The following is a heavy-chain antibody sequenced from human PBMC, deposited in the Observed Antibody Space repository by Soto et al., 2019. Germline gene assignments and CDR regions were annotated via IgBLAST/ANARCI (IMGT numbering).Heavy chain of an antibody. V-gene: IGHV3-74*01. D-gene: IGHD3-22*01. CDR3: AREDYDSSGYPVIDS. J-gene: IGHJ4*02. CDR1: GFTFSSYW. Sequence: GGSLRLSCAASGFTFSSYWMHWVRQAPGKGLVWVSRINSDGGSTSYADSVKGRFTISRDNAKNTLYLQMNSLRAEDTAVYYCAREDYDSSGYPVIDSWGQGTLVTVSS. CDR2: INSDGGST.